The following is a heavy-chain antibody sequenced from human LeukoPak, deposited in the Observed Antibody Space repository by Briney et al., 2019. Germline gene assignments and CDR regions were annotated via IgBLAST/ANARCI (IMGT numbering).Heavy chain of an antibody. J-gene: IGHJ4*02. CDR2: ISYDGSNK. V-gene: IGHV3-30*04. Sequence: SGGSLRLSCAASGFTFSSYAMHWVRQAPGKGLEWVAVISYDGSNKYYADSVKGRFTISRDNSKNTLYLQMNSLRAEDTAVYYCARESSPYYTATLWDFDYWGQGTLVTVSS. CDR3: ARESSPYYTATLWDFDY. D-gene: IGHD5-18*01. CDR1: GFTFSSYA.